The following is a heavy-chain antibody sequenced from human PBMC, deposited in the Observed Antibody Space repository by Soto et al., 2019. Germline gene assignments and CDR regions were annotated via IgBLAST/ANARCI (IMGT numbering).Heavy chain of an antibody. D-gene: IGHD6-19*01. V-gene: IGHV1-18*01. J-gene: IGHJ4*02. CDR1: GYPFTSYG. Sequence: QVQLVQSGAEVKKPGASVKVSCKTSGYPFTSYGINWVRQAPGQVPEWMGWISAYNGKTSYTQKFQGRVTMTTDTSTSTAYMELRNLRSDDTAVYYCARDRLIAVTGLLHYWGQGTLVTVSS. CDR3: ARDRLIAVTGLLHY. CDR2: ISAYNGKT.